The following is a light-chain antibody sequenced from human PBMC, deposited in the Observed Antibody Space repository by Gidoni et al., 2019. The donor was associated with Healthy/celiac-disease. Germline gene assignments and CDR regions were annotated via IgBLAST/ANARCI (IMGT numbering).Light chain of an antibody. CDR3: QSYDSSNHWV. J-gene: IGLJ3*02. Sequence: NFMLTQPHSVSESPWTPVTISCTGSSGSIASNYVQWYHQRPGSAPTTVIYEDNQRPSGVPDRFSGSIDSSSNSASLTISGLKTEDEADYYCQSYDSSNHWVFGGGTKLTVL. V-gene: IGLV6-57*02. CDR1: SGSIASNY. CDR2: EDN.